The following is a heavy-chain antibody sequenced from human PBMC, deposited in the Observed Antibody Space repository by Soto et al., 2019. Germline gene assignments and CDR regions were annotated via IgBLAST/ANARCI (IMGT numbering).Heavy chain of an antibody. D-gene: IGHD3-10*01. Sequence: ASVKVSCKASGYTFTNYGISWVRQAPGQGLEWMGWINTYNGNTNHAQKLQGRVTMTTDTSTSTAYMELRSLRSDDTAVYYCARGVGSVTYYNQYNWFDPWGQGTLVTVSS. CDR2: INTYNGNT. J-gene: IGHJ5*02. V-gene: IGHV1-18*01. CDR1: GYTFTNYG. CDR3: ARGVGSVTYYNQYNWFDP.